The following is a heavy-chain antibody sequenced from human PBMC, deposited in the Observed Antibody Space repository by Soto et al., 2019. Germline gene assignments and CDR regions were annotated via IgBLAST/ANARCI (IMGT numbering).Heavy chain of an antibody. D-gene: IGHD1-20*01. J-gene: IGHJ4*02. Sequence: GGSLRLSCATSGFDFSNTWVHWVRQVPGQGLVWVSRINSDGSSIIYADSVKGRFTLSRDNAKNTVHLQMSSLRVEDTAVYYCAKDWYHTIDSWGQGIPVTVSS. CDR2: INSDGSSI. CDR1: GFDFSNTW. CDR3: AKDWYHTIDS. V-gene: IGHV3-74*01.